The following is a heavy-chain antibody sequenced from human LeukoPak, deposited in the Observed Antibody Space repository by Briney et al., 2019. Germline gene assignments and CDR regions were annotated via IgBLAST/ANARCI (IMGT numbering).Heavy chain of an antibody. CDR1: GFTFDDYA. CDR3: AKDSSFGSSWYGGYYFDY. J-gene: IGHJ4*02. CDR2: INWNSASI. Sequence: GGSLRLSCAASGFTFDDYAMHWVRQAPGKGLEWVSGINWNSASIGYADSVKGRFTISRDNAKSSLYLQMNSLRAEDTALYYCAKDSSFGSSWYGGYYFDYWGQGTLVTVSS. D-gene: IGHD6-13*01. V-gene: IGHV3-9*01.